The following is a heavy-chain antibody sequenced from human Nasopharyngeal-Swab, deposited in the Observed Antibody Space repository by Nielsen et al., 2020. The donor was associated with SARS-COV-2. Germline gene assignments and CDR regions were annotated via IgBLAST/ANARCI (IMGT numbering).Heavy chain of an antibody. CDR3: AKSRQWLAEY. J-gene: IGHJ4*02. CDR2: ISGSDYST. V-gene: IGHV3-23*01. D-gene: IGHD6-19*01. Sequence: GGSLRLSCAASGFTFSTYAISWVRQAPGKGLEWVSVISGSDYSTKYADSVKGRFTISRDNSKNMVNLQMNSLRAEDTAVYYCAKSRQWLAEYWGQGTLVTVSS. CDR1: GFTFSTYA.